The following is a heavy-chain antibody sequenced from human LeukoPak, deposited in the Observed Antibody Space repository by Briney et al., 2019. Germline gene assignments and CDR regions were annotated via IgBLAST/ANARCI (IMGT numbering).Heavy chain of an antibody. CDR3: AKELGTMFFDY. CDR2: AGWAGGTT. CDR1: GFNFHRYT. Sequence: GGSLRLSCATSGFNFHRYTIHWVRHAPGKGLEWVSLAGWAGGTTYYSDSVRGRFTISRDSGRNSVYLQMNSLTTDDTAFYFCAKELGTMFFDYWGQGALVTVSS. J-gene: IGHJ4*02. D-gene: IGHD3-10*02. V-gene: IGHV3-43*01.